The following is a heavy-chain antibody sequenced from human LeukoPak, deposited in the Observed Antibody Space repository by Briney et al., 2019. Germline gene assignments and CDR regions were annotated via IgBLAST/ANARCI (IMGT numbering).Heavy chain of an antibody. J-gene: IGHJ4*02. CDR2: IYSGGST. Sequence: GGSLRLSCAASGFTVSSNYMSWVRQAPGKGLEWVSVIYSGGSTYYADSVKGRFTISRDNSKNTLYLQMNSLRAEDTAVYYCAKAAAAGTVDSLDYWGQGTLVTVSS. D-gene: IGHD6-13*01. V-gene: IGHV3-53*01. CDR1: GFTVSSNY. CDR3: AKAAAAGTVDSLDY.